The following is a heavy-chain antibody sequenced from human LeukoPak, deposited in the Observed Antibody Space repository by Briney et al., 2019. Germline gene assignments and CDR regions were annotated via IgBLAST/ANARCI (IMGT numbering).Heavy chain of an antibody. CDR2: IRNKTYSYAT. V-gene: IGHV3-73*01. J-gene: IGHJ3*02. Sequence: GGSLRLSRAASGFTFSDSTIHWVRQASGKGLEWVGRIRNKTYSYATAYGASLKGRFTISRDDSRNTAYLQMNSLKTEDTALYFCTRLAATGAGAFDIWGQGTMVTVSS. CDR1: GFTFSDST. D-gene: IGHD6-13*01. CDR3: TRLAATGAGAFDI.